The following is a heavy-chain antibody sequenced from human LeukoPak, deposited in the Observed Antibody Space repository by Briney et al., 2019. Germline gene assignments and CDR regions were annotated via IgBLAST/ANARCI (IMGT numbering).Heavy chain of an antibody. D-gene: IGHD5-12*01. V-gene: IGHV4-31*03. CDR3: ARERTGYSGYAGSYWYFDL. CDR1: GGSISSGGYY. J-gene: IGHJ2*01. CDR2: IYYSGST. Sequence: SQTLPLTCTVSGGSISSGGYYWSWIRQHPGKGLEWIGYIYYSGSTYYNPSLKSRVTISVDTSKNQFSLKLSSVTAADTAVYYCARERTGYSGYAGSYWYFDLWGRGTLVTVSS.